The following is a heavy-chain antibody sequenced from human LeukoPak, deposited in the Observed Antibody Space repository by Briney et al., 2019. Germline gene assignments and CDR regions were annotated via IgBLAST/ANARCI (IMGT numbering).Heavy chain of an antibody. Sequence: GGSLRLSCAASGFTFSTYAMHWVRQTPGKGLEYVSAISTNGGGTYYANSVKGRFTISRDNSKNTLYLQMGSLRAEDMAVYYCARYCSGVSCYSGYDYWGQGTMVTVSS. CDR3: ARYCSGVSCYSGYDY. CDR2: ISTNGGGT. D-gene: IGHD2-15*01. CDR1: GFTFSTYA. V-gene: IGHV3-64*01. J-gene: IGHJ4*02.